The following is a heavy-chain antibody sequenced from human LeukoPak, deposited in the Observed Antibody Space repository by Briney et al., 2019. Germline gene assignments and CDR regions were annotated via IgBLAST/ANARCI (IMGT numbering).Heavy chain of an antibody. J-gene: IGHJ5*02. V-gene: IGHV1-69*05. D-gene: IGHD3-3*01. Sequence: SVKVSCKASGGTFSSYAISWVRQAPGQGLEWMGRIIPIFGTANYAQKFQGRVTITTDESTSTAYMELSSLRSEDTAMYYCARVWSGYSLGSWFDPWGQGTLVTVSS. CDR2: IIPIFGTA. CDR3: ARVWSGYSLGSWFDP. CDR1: GGTFSSYA.